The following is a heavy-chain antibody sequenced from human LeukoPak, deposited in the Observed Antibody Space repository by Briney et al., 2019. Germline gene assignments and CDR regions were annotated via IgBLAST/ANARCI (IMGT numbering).Heavy chain of an antibody. CDR3: AKNLNPFDS. CDR1: GFTFSSYW. Sequence: GGSLRLSCAASGFTFSSYWMNWVRQVPGKGLEWVSGISSSGGSTYYADSVKGRFTISRDNSKSTLFLQMNSLRAEDTAVYYCAKNLNPFDSWGQGILVTVSS. V-gene: IGHV3-23*01. CDR2: ISSSGGST. J-gene: IGHJ4*02.